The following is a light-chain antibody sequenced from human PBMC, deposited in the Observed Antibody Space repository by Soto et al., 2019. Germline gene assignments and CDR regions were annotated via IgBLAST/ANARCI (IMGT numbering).Light chain of an antibody. CDR1: QSVSNS. CDR2: DVS. CDR3: HQRYNWPRVT. J-gene: IGKJ5*01. Sequence: EIVLTQSPATLSLSPGERVTLSCRASQSVSNSLAWYQQKPRQPPRLLIYDVSNRATGIPARFSGSGSGTDFTLTITSLEPEDFAVYFCHQRYNWPRVTFGQGTQLEMK. V-gene: IGKV3-11*01.